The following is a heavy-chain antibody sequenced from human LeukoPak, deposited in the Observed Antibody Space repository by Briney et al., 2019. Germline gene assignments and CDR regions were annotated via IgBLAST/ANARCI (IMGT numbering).Heavy chain of an antibody. CDR1: GFTFSDYY. CDR3: ARDCDILTGYSSVGY. CDR2: ISSSGSTI. V-gene: IGHV3-11*01. Sequence: PGGSLRLSCAASGFTFSDYYMSWIRQAPGKGLEWVSYISSSGSTIYYADSVKGRFTISRDNAKNSLYLQMNSLRAEDTAVYYCARDCDILTGYSSVGYWGQGTLVTVSS. J-gene: IGHJ4*02. D-gene: IGHD3-9*01.